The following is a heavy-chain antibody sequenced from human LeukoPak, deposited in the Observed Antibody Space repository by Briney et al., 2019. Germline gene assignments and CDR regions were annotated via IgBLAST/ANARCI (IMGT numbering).Heavy chain of an antibody. CDR3: AKGIQLGHNYFDY. D-gene: IGHD5-18*01. CDR2: ISGSGDST. Sequence: QTGGSLRLSCAASGSTFSSYAMTWVRQAPGKGLEWVSAISGSGDSTYYADSVKGRFTISRDNSKNTLYLQMNSLRAEDTAVYYCAKGIQLGHNYFDYWGQGTLVTVSS. V-gene: IGHV3-23*01. CDR1: GSTFSSYA. J-gene: IGHJ4*02.